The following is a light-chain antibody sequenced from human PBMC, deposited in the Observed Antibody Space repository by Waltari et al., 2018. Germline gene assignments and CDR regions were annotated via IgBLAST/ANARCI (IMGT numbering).Light chain of an antibody. Sequence: EILLTQSPGTLSLSPGERATLSCRTSQTVDNTYLAWYQQKLDQAPRLLISGISIRATGIPDRFRGSGSGTDFTLTISRLEPEDFAVYFCQQYTHSPWTFGQGTRVEVK. CDR1: QTVDNTY. CDR3: QQYTHSPWT. V-gene: IGKV3-20*01. J-gene: IGKJ1*01. CDR2: GIS.